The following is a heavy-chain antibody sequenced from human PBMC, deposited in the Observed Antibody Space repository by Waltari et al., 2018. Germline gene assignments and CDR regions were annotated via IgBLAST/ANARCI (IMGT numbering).Heavy chain of an antibody. V-gene: IGHV1-58*02. CDR2: IVVGSGNT. J-gene: IGHJ5*02. CDR3: AAAGYSSGWPNWFDP. Sequence: QMQLVQSGPEVKKPGTSVKVSCKASGFTFTSSAMQWVRQARGQRLEWIGWIVVGSGNTNYAQKFQERVTITRDMSTSTVYRELRSLRSEDTAVYYCAAAGYSSGWPNWFDPWGQGTLVTVSS. CDR1: GFTFTSSA. D-gene: IGHD6-19*01.